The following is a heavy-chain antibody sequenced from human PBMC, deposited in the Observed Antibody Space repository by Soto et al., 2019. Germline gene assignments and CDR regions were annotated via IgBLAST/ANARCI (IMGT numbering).Heavy chain of an antibody. Sequence: QVQLVQSGAEVKKPGSALRVSCKASRVTLNSFINYGITWVRQAPGQGLEYMGGIIPVFGAANHAQKFQGRVTISADESTRTVNMELSSLRSNDTAVYYCARGAATKILVLKYDALEIWGQGTMVTVSS. CDR3: ARGAATKILVLKYDALEI. CDR1: RVTLNSFINYG. D-gene: IGHD5-12*01. V-gene: IGHV1-69*13. J-gene: IGHJ3*02. CDR2: IIPVFGAA.